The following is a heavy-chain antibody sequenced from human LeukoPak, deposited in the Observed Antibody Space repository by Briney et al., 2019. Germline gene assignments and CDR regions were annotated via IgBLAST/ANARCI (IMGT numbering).Heavy chain of an antibody. CDR2: INSAGSYI. V-gene: IGHV3-21*01. D-gene: IGHD3-10*01. Sequence: GGSLRLSCAASGFTFSSYSMNWVRQAPGKGLEWVSSINSAGSYIYYADSMKGRFTISRDNAKKSLYLQMNSLRAEDTAVYYCARDLGGSGNLYFDYWGQGTLITVSS. J-gene: IGHJ4*02. CDR1: GFTFSSYS. CDR3: ARDLGGSGNLYFDY.